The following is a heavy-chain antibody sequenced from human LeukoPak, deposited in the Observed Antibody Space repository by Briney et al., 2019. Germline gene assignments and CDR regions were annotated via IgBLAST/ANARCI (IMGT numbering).Heavy chain of an antibody. CDR1: GGSVSSGSYY. J-gene: IGHJ4*02. Sequence: PSETLSLTCTVSGGSVSSGSYYWSWIRQPPGKGLEWIGYIFYSGRPDYNPSLKSRVTISVDTSKNQFSLKLSSVTAADTAVYYCARVPYYYGSGGYSIMVGSFDYWGQGTLVTVSS. CDR2: IFYSGRP. CDR3: ARVPYYYGSGGYSIMVGSFDY. V-gene: IGHV4-61*01. D-gene: IGHD3-10*01.